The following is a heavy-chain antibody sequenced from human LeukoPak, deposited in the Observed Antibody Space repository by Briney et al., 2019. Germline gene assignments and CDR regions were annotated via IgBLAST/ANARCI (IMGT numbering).Heavy chain of an antibody. D-gene: IGHD3-3*01. V-gene: IGHV4-59*01. J-gene: IGHJ4*02. CDR1: GGSISSYY. Sequence: SETLSLTCTVSGGSISSYYWSWIRQPPGKGLEWIGYIYYSGSTNYNPSLKSRVTISVDTSKNQFSLKLSSVTAADTAVYYCAREAYYDFWNGYTHYFGYWGQGTLVTVSS. CDR3: AREAYYDFWNGYTHYFGY. CDR2: IYYSGST.